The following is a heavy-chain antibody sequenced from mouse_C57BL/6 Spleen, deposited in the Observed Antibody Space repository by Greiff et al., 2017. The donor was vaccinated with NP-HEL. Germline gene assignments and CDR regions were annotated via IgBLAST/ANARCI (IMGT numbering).Heavy chain of an antibody. CDR3: ARDYSGGSYGGDY. Sequence: EVMLVESGGGLVKPGGSLKLSCAASGFTFSDYGMHWVRQAPEKGLEWVAYISSGSSTIYYADTVKGRFTISRDNAKNTLFLQMTSLRSEDTAMYYCARDYSGGSYGGDYWGQGTTLTVSS. V-gene: IGHV5-17*01. J-gene: IGHJ2*01. CDR2: ISSGSSTI. CDR1: GFTFSDYG. D-gene: IGHD1-1*01.